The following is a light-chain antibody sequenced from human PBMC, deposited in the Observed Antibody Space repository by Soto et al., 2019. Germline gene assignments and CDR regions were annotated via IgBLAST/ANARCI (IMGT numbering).Light chain of an antibody. J-gene: IGKJ4*01. CDR1: QSVSSSY. CDR2: GAS. V-gene: IGKV3-20*01. CDR3: QQYGSSPLT. Sequence: IVLTQSPGTLSLSPGERATLSCRASQSVSSSYLAWCQQKPGQAPRLLIYGASSRATGIPDRFSGSGSGTDFTLTISRLEPEDFAVYYCQQYGSSPLTFGGGTKVDIK.